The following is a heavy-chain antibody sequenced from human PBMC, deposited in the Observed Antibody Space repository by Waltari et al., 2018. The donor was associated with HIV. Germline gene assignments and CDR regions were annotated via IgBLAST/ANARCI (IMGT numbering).Heavy chain of an antibody. J-gene: IGHJ4*02. D-gene: IGHD1-26*01. Sequence: QVQLVQSGAEVKKPGASVKVSCKASGYTFTDSYIHWVRRAPGQGLEWMGWINLKTGGTNYAQTFQGRVSMTRASSINTAFMELYRLRFDDTAIYYCARDGDVGSTDYWGQGTLVTVSS. CDR3: ARDGDVGSTDY. CDR2: INLKTGGT. V-gene: IGHV1-2*02. CDR1: GYTFTDSY.